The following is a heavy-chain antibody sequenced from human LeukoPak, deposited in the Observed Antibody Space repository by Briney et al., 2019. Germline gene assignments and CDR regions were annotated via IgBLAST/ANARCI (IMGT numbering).Heavy chain of an antibody. V-gene: IGHV5-51*01. CDR2: IYPGDSDT. D-gene: IGHD6-19*01. CDR3: ARPLDAVAGTSSDY. J-gene: IGHJ4*02. CDR1: GYSFTSYW. Sequence: GESLKISCKGSGYSFTSYWIGWVRQMPGKGLEWMEIIYPGDSDTGYSPSFQGQVTISADRSISTTYLQWSSLKASDTAMYYCARPLDAVAGTSSDYWGQGTLVTVSS.